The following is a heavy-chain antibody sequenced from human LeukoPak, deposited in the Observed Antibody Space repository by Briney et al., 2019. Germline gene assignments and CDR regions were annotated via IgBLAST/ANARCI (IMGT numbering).Heavy chain of an antibody. V-gene: IGHV3-53*01. CDR2: IYSGGST. J-gene: IGHJ6*02. D-gene: IGHD2-2*01. CDR3: ARDLVVRGYYYYYGMDV. CDR1: GFTVSSNY. Sequence: PGGSLRLSCAASGFTVSSNYMSWVRQAPGKGLEWVSAIYSGGSTYYADSVKGRFTISRDNSKNTLYLQMNSLRAEDTAVYYCARDLVVRGYYYYYGMDVWGQGTTVTVSS.